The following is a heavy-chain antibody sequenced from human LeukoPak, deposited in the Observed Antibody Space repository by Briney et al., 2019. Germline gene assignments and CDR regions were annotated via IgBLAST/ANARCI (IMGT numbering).Heavy chain of an antibody. CDR1: GGFISSYY. Sequence: KSSETLSLTCTVSGGFISSYYWSWIRQPPGKGLEWIGYIYDSGSTNYNPSLKSRVTISVDTSKNQFSLKLSSVTAADTAVYYCARVGGTNYYYYGMDVWGQGTTVTVSS. D-gene: IGHD2-2*01. CDR2: IYDSGST. V-gene: IGHV4-59*01. J-gene: IGHJ6*02. CDR3: ARVGGTNYYYYGMDV.